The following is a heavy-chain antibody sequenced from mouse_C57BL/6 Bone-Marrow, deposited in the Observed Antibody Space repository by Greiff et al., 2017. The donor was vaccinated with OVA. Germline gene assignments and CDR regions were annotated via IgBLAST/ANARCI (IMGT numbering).Heavy chain of an antibody. CDR2: IWGGGST. Sequence: VKLVESGPGLVAPSQSLSITCTVSGFSLPSYGLDWVRQPPGKGLEWLGVIWGGGSTNYNSALRSRLSISKDNSKSQVFLKMNSLQTDDTAMYYCAKHDSNFDYAMDYWGQGTSVTVSS. CDR1: GFSLPSYG. D-gene: IGHD2-5*01. J-gene: IGHJ4*01. CDR3: AKHDSNFDYAMDY. V-gene: IGHV2-9*01.